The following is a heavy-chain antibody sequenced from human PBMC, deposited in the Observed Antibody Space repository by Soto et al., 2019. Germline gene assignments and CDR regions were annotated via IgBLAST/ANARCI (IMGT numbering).Heavy chain of an antibody. CDR3: ARDSRNDYIWGSYRHYAFDI. V-gene: IGHV1-3*01. CDR1: GYTFTSYA. J-gene: IGHJ3*02. D-gene: IGHD3-16*02. Sequence: ASVKVSCKASGYTFTSYAMHWVRQAPGQRLEWMGWINAGNGNTKYSQKFQGRVTITRDTSASTAYMELSSLRSEDTAVYYCARDSRNDYIWGSYRHYAFDIWGQGTMVTVSS. CDR2: INAGNGNT.